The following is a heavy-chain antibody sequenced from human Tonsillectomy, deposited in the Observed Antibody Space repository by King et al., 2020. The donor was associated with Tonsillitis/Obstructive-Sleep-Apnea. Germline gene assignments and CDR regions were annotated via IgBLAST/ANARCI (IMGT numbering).Heavy chain of an antibody. CDR2: ISWNGDSI. Sequence: VQLVESGGGLVQSGRSLRLSCAASGFIFGDYAMHWVRQVPGKGLEWVSGISWNGDSIVYADSVKGRFNISRDNAKNSLYLQMNSLRAEDTALYSCATDIRDGYPYSYMYVWGQGTPVTVSS. CDR3: ATDIRDGYPYSYMYV. D-gene: IGHD5-24*01. CDR1: GFIFGDYA. V-gene: IGHV3-9*01. J-gene: IGHJ6*03.